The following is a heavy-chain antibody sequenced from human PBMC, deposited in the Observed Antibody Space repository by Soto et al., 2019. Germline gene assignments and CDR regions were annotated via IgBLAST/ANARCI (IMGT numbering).Heavy chain of an antibody. J-gene: IGHJ6*02. V-gene: IGHV1-69*13. CDR2: IIPIFGTA. D-gene: IGHD1-20*01. Sequence: SVKVSCKASGGTFSSYAISWVRQAPGQGLEWMGGIIPIFGTANYAQKFQGRVTITADESTSTAYMELSSLRSEDTAVYYCARDNFLPSTSYYYYGMDVWGQGTTVTVSS. CDR1: GGTFSSYA. CDR3: ARDNFLPSTSYYYYGMDV.